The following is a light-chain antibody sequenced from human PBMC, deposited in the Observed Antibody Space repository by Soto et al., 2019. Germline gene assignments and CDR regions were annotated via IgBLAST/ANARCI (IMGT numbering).Light chain of an antibody. CDR3: LLYYGGVWV. CDR1: TGAVTSGYY. V-gene: IGLV7-43*01. Sequence: QAVVTQEPSLTVSPGGTVTLTCASSTGAVTSGYYPNWFQQKPGQAPRPLIYSTSNKHSWTPARFSGSLLGGKAALTLSTVQPEDEAEYYCLLYYGGVWVFGGGTKLTVL. J-gene: IGLJ3*02. CDR2: STS.